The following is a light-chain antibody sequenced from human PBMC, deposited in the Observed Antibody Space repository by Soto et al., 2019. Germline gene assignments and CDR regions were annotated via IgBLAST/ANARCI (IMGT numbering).Light chain of an antibody. CDR2: DAS. Sequence: DIVLTQSTATLSFSPGERTTLSCGASQSVSSYLAWYQQKPGQAPRLLIYDASNRATGIPARFSGSGSGTDFTLTISSLEPEDFAVYYCQQRSNWPPITFGQGTRLEIK. V-gene: IGKV3-11*01. CDR3: QQRSNWPPIT. J-gene: IGKJ5*01. CDR1: QSVSSY.